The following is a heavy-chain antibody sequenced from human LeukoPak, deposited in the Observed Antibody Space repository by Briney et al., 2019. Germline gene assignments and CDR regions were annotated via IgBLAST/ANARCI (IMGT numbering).Heavy chain of an antibody. J-gene: IGHJ4*02. Sequence: ASVKVSCKASGYTFTSYYMHWVRQAPGQGLEWMGIINPSGGSTSYAQKFQGRVTMTRDTSTSTVYMELSSLRSEDTAVYYCARDSGDYVWGSYIGYFDYWGQRTLVTVSS. D-gene: IGHD3-16*01. V-gene: IGHV1-46*01. CDR1: GYTFTSYY. CDR2: INPSGGST. CDR3: ARDSGDYVWGSYIGYFDY.